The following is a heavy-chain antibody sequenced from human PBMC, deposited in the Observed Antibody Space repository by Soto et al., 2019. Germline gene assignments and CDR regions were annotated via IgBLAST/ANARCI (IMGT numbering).Heavy chain of an antibody. J-gene: IGHJ4*02. V-gene: IGHV5-10-1*01. CDR2: IDPSDSYT. Sequence: VGSPKISCNGSGYSLTSYWISWVRQMPGKGLEWMGRIDPSDSYTNYSPSFQGHVTISADKSISTAYLQWSSLKASDTAMYYCARHSNTYSGYDWDYWGQGTLVTVSS. CDR1: GYSLTSYW. D-gene: IGHD5-12*01. CDR3: ARHSNTYSGYDWDY.